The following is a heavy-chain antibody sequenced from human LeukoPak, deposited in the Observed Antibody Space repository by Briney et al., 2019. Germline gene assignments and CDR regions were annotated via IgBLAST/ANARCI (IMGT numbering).Heavy chain of an antibody. D-gene: IGHD4-17*01. CDR2: IYYSGST. CDR1: GGSISSYY. V-gene: IGHV4-59*01. CDR3: ASYGDRFDY. J-gene: IGHJ4*02. Sequence: SETLSLTCTVSGGSISSYYWSWVRQPPGKGLEWVGYIYYSGSTNYNPSLKSRVTISVDTSKNQFSLKLSSVTAADTAVYYCASYGDRFDYWGQGTLVTVSS.